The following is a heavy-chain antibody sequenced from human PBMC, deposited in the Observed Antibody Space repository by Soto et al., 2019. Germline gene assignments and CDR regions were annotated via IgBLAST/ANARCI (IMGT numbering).Heavy chain of an antibody. Sequence: GGSLRLSCAASGFTFSSYEMNWVRQAPGKGLEWVSYISSSGSTIYYADSVKGRFTISRDNAKNSLYLQMNSLRAEDTAVYYCATSHYGDDAFDIWGQGTMVTVSS. J-gene: IGHJ3*02. CDR2: ISSSGSTI. V-gene: IGHV3-48*03. D-gene: IGHD4-17*01. CDR3: ATSHYGDDAFDI. CDR1: GFTFSSYE.